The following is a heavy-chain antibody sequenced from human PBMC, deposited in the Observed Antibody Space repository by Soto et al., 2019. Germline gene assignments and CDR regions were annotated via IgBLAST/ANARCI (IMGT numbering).Heavy chain of an antibody. CDR1: GRSMSSNY. CDR3: ASYRGAFYFDH. D-gene: IGHD4-4*01. CDR2: VFYGGT. Sequence: QVHLQESGPGLVKPSETLSLTCSVSGRSMSSNYWSWIRQSPDKGLEWLGYVFYGGTDYNPSLEGRVSMSVETPKSKFSLKLTSVTAADTAVYYCASYRGAFYFDHWGQGLLVTVSS. V-gene: IGHV4-59*01. J-gene: IGHJ4*02.